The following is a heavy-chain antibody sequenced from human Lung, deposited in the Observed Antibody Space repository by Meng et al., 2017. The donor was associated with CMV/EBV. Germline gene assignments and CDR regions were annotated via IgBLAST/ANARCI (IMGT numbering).Heavy chain of an antibody. D-gene: IGHD3-22*01. V-gene: IGHV1-2*02. CDR1: GYAFIAYY. CDR2: INPGTGGT. CDR3: ARAPYESNFDP. J-gene: IGHJ5*02. Sequence: SCTASGYAFIAYYIHWVRQAPGQGLEWLRWINPGTGGTDCAQKFQGRVTMTRDTSISTVYLELTTLTSDDTAVYFCARAPYESNFDPWGQGTLVTVSS.